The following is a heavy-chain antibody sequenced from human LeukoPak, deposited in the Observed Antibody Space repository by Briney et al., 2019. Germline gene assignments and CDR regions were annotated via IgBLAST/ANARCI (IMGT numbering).Heavy chain of an antibody. V-gene: IGHV1-18*01. J-gene: IGHJ3*02. D-gene: IGHD3-16*01. CDR3: ARDLGGADAFDI. CDR1: GYTFSTFG. Sequence: GASVKVSCKASGYTFSTFGISWVRQAPGQGLEWMGWISAYNGDTNYPQKFQGRVTMTTDTATNIVYMELRSLRSEDTAVYYCARDLGGADAFDIWGQGTMVTVSS. CDR2: ISAYNGDT.